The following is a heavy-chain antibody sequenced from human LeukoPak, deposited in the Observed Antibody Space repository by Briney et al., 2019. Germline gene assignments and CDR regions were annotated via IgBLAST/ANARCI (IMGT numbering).Heavy chain of an antibody. D-gene: IGHD4-23*01. V-gene: IGHV4-59*01. Sequence: TSETLSLTCTVSGGSISSYYWSWIRQPPGKGLEWIGYIYYSGSTNFNPSLKSRVTISVDTSKNQFSLKLSSVTAADTAVYYCARLGSPQGYGGNKAFDIWGQGTTVTVSS. CDR1: GGSISSYY. CDR3: ARLGSPQGYGGNKAFDI. J-gene: IGHJ3*02. CDR2: IYYSGST.